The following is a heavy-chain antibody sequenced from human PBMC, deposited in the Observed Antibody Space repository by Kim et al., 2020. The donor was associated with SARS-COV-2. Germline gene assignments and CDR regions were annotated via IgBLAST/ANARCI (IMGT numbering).Heavy chain of an antibody. J-gene: IGHJ6*02. CDR3: AKLMTTSCYSAMDV. Sequence: YADSVKGRVYISGDATQNTLYLQVNSLRGEDTAVYYCAKLMTTSCYSAMDVWGQGTTVTVSS. V-gene: IGHV3-23*01. D-gene: IGHD2-2*02.